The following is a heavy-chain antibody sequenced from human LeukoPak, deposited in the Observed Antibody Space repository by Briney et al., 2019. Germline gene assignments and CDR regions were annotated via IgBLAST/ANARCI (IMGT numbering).Heavy chain of an antibody. CDR1: GGTFSSYA. J-gene: IGHJ5*02. D-gene: IGHD3-10*01. CDR2: IIPIFGTA. V-gene: IGHV1-69*01. Sequence: SVKVSCKASGGTFSSYAISWVRQAPGQGLEWMGGIIPIFGTANYAQKFQGRVTITADESTSTAYMELSSLRSEDTAVYYCARGFGSYGSGSGLVGAWGQGTLVTASS. CDR3: ARGFGSYGSGSGLVGA.